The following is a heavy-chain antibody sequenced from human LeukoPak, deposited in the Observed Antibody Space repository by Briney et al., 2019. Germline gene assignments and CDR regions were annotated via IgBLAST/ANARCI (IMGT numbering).Heavy chain of an antibody. V-gene: IGHV3-30-3*01. J-gene: IGHJ4*02. D-gene: IGHD3-16*01. CDR3: ARPSTGGDY. CDR2: ISYDGSNK. CDR1: GFTFSSYA. Sequence: PGGSLRLSCAASGFTFSSYAMHWVRQAPGKGLEWVAVISYDGSNKYYADSVKGRFTISRDNSKNTLYLQMNSLRAEDTAVYYCARPSTGGDYWGQGTLVTVSS.